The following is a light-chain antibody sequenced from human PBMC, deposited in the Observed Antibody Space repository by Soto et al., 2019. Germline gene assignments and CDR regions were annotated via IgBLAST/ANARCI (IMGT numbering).Light chain of an antibody. J-gene: IGKJ5*01. CDR1: QGISSY. CDR2: ASS. Sequence: DIQLTQSASFLSASVGDRVTITCRASQGISSYLAWYQQTPGKAPKLLIYASSTLQSGVPSRFSGSGYGTEFTLTISSLQPEDFATYYCQQLNTFPVTFGQGTRLEIK. V-gene: IGKV1-9*01. CDR3: QQLNTFPVT.